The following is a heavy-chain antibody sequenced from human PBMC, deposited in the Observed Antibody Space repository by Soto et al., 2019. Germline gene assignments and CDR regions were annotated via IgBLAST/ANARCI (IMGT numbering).Heavy chain of an antibody. CDR3: ARPKSGLDYGDYGKDY. CDR1: GGSISSSSYY. V-gene: IGHV4-39*01. Sequence: QLQLQESGPGLVKPSETLSLTCTVSGGSISSSSYYWGWIRQPPGKGLEGIGSIYYSGSTYYNPSLKSRVTISVDTSKNQFSLKLSSVTAADTAVYYCARPKSGLDYGDYGKDYWGQGTLVTVSS. CDR2: IYYSGST. D-gene: IGHD4-17*01. J-gene: IGHJ4*02.